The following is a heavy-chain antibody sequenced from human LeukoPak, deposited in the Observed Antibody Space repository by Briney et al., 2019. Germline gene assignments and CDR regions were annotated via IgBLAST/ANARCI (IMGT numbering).Heavy chain of an antibody. J-gene: IGHJ4*02. D-gene: IGHD1-7*01. Sequence: GGSLRLSCAASGFTLSSHWVTWVRQAPGKGLEWVANINQDGSAKYYVDSVRGRFTISRDNAKNSMHLQMNSLRAEDTAVYYCARWEIRGTAHQLDYWGQGTLVTVSS. CDR3: ARWEIRGTAHQLDY. CDR1: GFTLSSHW. CDR2: INQDGSAK. V-gene: IGHV3-7*01.